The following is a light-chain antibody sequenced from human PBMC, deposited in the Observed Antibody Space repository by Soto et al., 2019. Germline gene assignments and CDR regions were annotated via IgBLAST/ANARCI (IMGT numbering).Light chain of an antibody. CDR1: QSIGNS. J-gene: IGKJ4*01. CDR2: DAF. V-gene: IGKV3-11*01. Sequence: TVLPQSPATLSLSPGQRATLSCKASQSIGNSLGWFQQKPGQAPRLLIDDAFNRATGIPARFTGSGSGSDFTLTISCLEPEDFGVYYCRQRYNWPLTFGGGTKVEIK. CDR3: RQRYNWPLT.